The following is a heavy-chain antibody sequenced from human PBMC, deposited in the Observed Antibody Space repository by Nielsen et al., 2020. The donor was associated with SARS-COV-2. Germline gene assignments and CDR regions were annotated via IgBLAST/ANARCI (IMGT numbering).Heavy chain of an antibody. CDR1: GYTFTSYG. CDR3: ARLRWDLRGFDY. CDR2: ISAYNGNT. J-gene: IGHJ4*02. Sequence: ASVKVSCKASGYTFTSYGISWVRQAPGQGLEWMGWISAYNGNTNYVQKLQGRVTMTTDTSTTTAYMDLRSLRSDDTAVYYCARLRWDLRGFDYWGQGTLVTVPS. D-gene: IGHD1-26*01. V-gene: IGHV1-18*01.